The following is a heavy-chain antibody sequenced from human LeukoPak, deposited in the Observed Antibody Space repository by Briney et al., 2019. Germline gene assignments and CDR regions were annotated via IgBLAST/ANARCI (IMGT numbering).Heavy chain of an antibody. J-gene: IGHJ1*01. D-gene: IGHD5-12*01. CDR1: GGSISSGDYY. Sequence: PSETLSLTCTVSGGSISSGDYYWSWIRQPPGKGLEWIGYIYYSGSTYYNPSLKSRVTISVDTSKNQSSLKLSSVTAADTAVYYCARGSIKAEYFQHWGQGTLVTVSS. CDR3: ARGSIKAEYFQH. CDR2: IYYSGST. V-gene: IGHV4-30-4*01.